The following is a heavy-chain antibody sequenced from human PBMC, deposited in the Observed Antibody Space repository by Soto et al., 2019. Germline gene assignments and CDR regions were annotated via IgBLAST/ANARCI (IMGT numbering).Heavy chain of an antibody. CDR3: ARQGDMAATPADAFDI. Sequence: GDSLKISCKASGYTFSTYWIAWVRQMPGKGLEWMGIIYPGDSDARYSPSFGGQVTISVDKSITTAYLQWSSLEASDSAMYYCARQGDMAATPADAFDIWGQGTMVTVSS. V-gene: IGHV5-51*01. J-gene: IGHJ3*02. D-gene: IGHD3-16*01. CDR1: GYTFSTYW. CDR2: IYPGDSDA.